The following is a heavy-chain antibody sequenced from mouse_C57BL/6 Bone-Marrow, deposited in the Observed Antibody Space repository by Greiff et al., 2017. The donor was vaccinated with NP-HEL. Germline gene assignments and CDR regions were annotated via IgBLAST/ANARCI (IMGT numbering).Heavy chain of an antibody. V-gene: IGHV2-2*01. Sequence: VQLQQSGPGLVQPSQSLSITCTVSGFSLTSYGVHWVRQSPGKGLEWLGVIWSGGSTDYNAAFISRLSISKDNSKSQVFFKMNSLQADDTAIYYCARRDGYDVGFAYWGQGTLVTVSA. D-gene: IGHD2-2*01. CDR2: IWSGGST. J-gene: IGHJ3*01. CDR1: GFSLTSYG. CDR3: ARRDGYDVGFAY.